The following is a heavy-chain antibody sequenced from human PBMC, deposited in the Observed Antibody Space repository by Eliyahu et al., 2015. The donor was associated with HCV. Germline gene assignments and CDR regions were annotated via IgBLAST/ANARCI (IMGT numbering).Heavy chain of an antibody. CDR3: TQNWGLYYFDY. CDR2: IRNKADNYAT. D-gene: IGHD7-27*01. J-gene: IGHJ4*02. Sequence: EVQLVESGGXLVQPGGSLKLSCAASXFPFSGSXIXWVRQASGNGLEXVGXIRNKADNYATAYAASVKGRFTISRDDSRNTAYLQMNSLKTEDTAVYFCTQNWGLYYFDYWGQGTLVTVSS. CDR1: XFPFSGSX. V-gene: IGHV3-73*02.